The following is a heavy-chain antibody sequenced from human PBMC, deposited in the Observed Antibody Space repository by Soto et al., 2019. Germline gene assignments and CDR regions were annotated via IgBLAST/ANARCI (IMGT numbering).Heavy chain of an antibody. D-gene: IGHD5-12*01. Sequence: EVLLLESGGGSVQPGGSLRLSCAASGFSFDYFAMGWVRQAPGRGLEWVSSISGGGDITYDADSFKGRFIISRDKSKNTLYLEMNSLRVDDTAEYYCAKSTGYSGYDHFDFWGQGTVVTVSS. V-gene: IGHV3-23*01. CDR2: ISGGGDIT. J-gene: IGHJ4*02. CDR3: AKSTGYSGYDHFDF. CDR1: GFSFDYFA.